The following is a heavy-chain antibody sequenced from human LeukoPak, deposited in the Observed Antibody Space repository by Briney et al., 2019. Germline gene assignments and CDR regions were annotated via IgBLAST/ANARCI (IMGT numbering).Heavy chain of an antibody. CDR3: ARLPYGDYPTPFYYYYYFMDV. CDR2: IYYSGST. CDR1: GGSISSYY. V-gene: IGHV4-59*08. D-gene: IGHD4-17*01. Sequence: SETLSLTCIVSGGSISSYYWSWIRQPPGKGLEWIGYIYYSGSTNYNPSLKSRVTISVDTSKDQFSLNLSSVTAADTAVYYCARLPYGDYPTPFYYYYYFMDVWGKGTTVIISS. J-gene: IGHJ6*03.